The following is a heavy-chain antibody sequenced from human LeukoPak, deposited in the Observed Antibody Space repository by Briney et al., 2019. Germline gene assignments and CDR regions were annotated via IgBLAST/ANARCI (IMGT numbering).Heavy chain of an antibody. D-gene: IGHD6-13*01. J-gene: IGHJ6*03. V-gene: IGHV1-18*01. CDR1: GYTFTSYG. CDR3: ARAMCSSSWWEYYYYYYMDV. Sequence: ASVKVSCKASGYTFTSYGISWVRQAPGQGLKWMGWISAYNGNTNYAQKLQGRVTMTTDTSTSTAYMELRSLRSDDTAVYYCARAMCSSSWWEYYYYYYMDVWGKGTTVTVSS. CDR2: ISAYNGNT.